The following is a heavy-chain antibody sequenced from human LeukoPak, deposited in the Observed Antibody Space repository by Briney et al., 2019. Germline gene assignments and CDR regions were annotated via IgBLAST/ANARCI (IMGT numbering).Heavy chain of an antibody. CDR3: ARAPVIVVVPAAIRGIYWFDP. D-gene: IGHD2-2*01. Sequence: GESLKISCKGSGYTFTGYYMHWVRQAPGQGLEWMGWINPNSGGTNYAQKFQGRVTMTRDTSISTAYMELSRLRSDDTAVYYCARAPVIVVVPAAIRGIYWFDPWGQGTLVTVSS. V-gene: IGHV1-2*02. CDR2: INPNSGGT. CDR1: GYTFTGYY. J-gene: IGHJ5*02.